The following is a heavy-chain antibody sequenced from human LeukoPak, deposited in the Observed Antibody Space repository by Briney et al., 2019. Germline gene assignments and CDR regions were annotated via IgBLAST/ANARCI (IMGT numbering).Heavy chain of an antibody. V-gene: IGHV4-61*02. J-gene: IGHJ3*02. Sequence: SETLSLTCTVSGGSISSGSYYWSWIRQPAGKGLEWIGRIYTSGSTNYNPSLKSRVTISVDTSKNQFSLKLSSVTAADTAVYYCAGVYGDYADAFDIWGQGTMVTVSP. CDR2: IYTSGST. CDR3: AGVYGDYADAFDI. D-gene: IGHD4-17*01. CDR1: GGSISSGSYY.